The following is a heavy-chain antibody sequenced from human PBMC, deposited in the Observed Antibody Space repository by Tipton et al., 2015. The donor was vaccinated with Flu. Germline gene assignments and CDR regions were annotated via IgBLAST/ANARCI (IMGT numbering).Heavy chain of an antibody. CDR3: ARVHVPRGFALDY. J-gene: IGHJ4*02. V-gene: IGHV4-59*01. Sequence: LRLSCTVSGGSISSYYWSWIRQPPGKGLEWIGYIYYSGSTNYNPSLKSRVTISVDTSKNQFSLKLSSVTAADTAVYYCARVHVPRGFALDYWGQGTLVTVSS. D-gene: IGHD3-3*01. CDR1: GGSISSYY. CDR2: IYYSGST.